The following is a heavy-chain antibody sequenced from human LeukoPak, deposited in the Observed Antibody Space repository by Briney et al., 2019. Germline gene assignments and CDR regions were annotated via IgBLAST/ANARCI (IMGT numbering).Heavy chain of an antibody. D-gene: IGHD5-18*01. Sequence: GGSLRLSCAASGFTFSGSAMHWVRQASGKGLEWVGRIRSKANSYATAYAASVKGRFTISRDDSKNTAYLQMNSLKTEDTAVYYCTRQHSQDIAMGYYYYYYMDVWGKGTTVTISS. J-gene: IGHJ6*03. CDR3: TRQHSQDIAMGYYYYYYMDV. CDR1: GFTFSGSA. V-gene: IGHV3-73*01. CDR2: IRSKANSYAT.